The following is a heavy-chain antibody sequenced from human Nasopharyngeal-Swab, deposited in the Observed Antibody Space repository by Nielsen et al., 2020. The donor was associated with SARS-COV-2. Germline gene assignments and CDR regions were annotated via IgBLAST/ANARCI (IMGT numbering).Heavy chain of an antibody. Sequence: GESLKISCAASGFTFSSYSMNWVRQAPGKGLEWVSYISSSSSTIYYADSLKGRFTISRDNAKTSLYLQMNSLRAEDTAVYYCARWGILTGYDVGLDYWGQGILVTVSS. CDR3: ARWGILTGYDVGLDY. V-gene: IGHV3-48*04. CDR1: GFTFSSYS. CDR2: ISSSSSTI. J-gene: IGHJ4*02. D-gene: IGHD3-9*01.